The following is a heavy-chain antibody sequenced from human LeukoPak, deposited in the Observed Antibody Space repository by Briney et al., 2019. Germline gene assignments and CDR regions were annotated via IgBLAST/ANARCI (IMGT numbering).Heavy chain of an antibody. J-gene: IGHJ4*02. CDR1: GGSISSYY. CDR3: ARGRVYRDPTPFDY. D-gene: IGHD4-17*01. V-gene: IGHV4-59*12. Sequence: SETLSLTCTVSGGSISSYYWNWIRQPPGKGLAWIAYIYYSGSTNNNPSLKSRVTTLLGTTKNHISLNLSSVTAEDTAVYYCARGRVYRDPTPFDYWGQGTLVTVSS. CDR2: IYYSGST.